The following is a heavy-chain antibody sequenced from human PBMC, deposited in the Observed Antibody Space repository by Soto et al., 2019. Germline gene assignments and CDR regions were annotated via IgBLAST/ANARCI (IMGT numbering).Heavy chain of an antibody. V-gene: IGHV4-59*01. Sequence: QVQLQESGPGLVKPSETLSLTCAVPGDSISSYYCMWIRQPPGKGLESIGYLYYGRSANYNPSLKSRVTLSXXTSTNQCSLTLSSMTAADTAVYYCALRSMAVVPEYWGQGTLVTVSS. CDR2: LYYGRSA. J-gene: IGHJ4*02. D-gene: IGHD3-22*01. CDR3: ALRSMAVVPEY. CDR1: GDSISSYY.